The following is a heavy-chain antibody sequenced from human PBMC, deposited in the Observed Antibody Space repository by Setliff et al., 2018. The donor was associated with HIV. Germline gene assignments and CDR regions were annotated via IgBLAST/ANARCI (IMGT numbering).Heavy chain of an antibody. J-gene: IGHJ5*02. D-gene: IGHD3-3*01. CDR3: AREDMSHWSGFLYESSWFDT. V-gene: IGHV4-39*07. CDR2: IYYSGST. Sequence: KSSETLSLTCNVSGGSIINNNYYWGWIRQPPGKGLEWMASIYYSGSTSYNPALKSRVTMSVDAAKNQFSLKVTSVTAADTAVYFCAREDMSHWSGFLYESSWFDTWGRGSLVTVSS. CDR1: GGSIINNNYY.